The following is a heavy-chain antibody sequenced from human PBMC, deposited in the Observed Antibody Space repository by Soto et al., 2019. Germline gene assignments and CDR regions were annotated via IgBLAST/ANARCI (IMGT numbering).Heavy chain of an antibody. CDR3: ARRPGYSSGWPIFDY. CDR2: IYPGDSDT. D-gene: IGHD6-19*01. V-gene: IGHV5-51*01. CDR1: GNSFTNNW. Sequence: GESLKISCKGSGNSFTNNWIGWVRQMPGKGLEWMGIIYPGDSDTRYSPSFQGQVTISADKSISTAYLQWSSLKASDTAMYYCARRPGYSSGWPIFDYWGQGTLVTVSS. J-gene: IGHJ4*02.